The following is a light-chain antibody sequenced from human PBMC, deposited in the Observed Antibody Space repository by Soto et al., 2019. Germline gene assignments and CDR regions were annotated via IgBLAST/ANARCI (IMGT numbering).Light chain of an antibody. V-gene: IGKV3-15*01. CDR1: QTVSSGY. Sequence: EIVLTQSPGTLSLTPGDRGTLSCRANQTVSSGYLAWYQQKGGLAPRLLIHDTSTRATGIPARFSGSGSGTEFTLTISSLQSEDFAVYYCQHYNNWPLTFGGGTKVDI. CDR2: DTS. J-gene: IGKJ4*01. CDR3: QHYNNWPLT.